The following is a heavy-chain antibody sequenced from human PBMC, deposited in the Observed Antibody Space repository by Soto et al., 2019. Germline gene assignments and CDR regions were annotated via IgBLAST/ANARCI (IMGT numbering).Heavy chain of an antibody. CDR2: INWNSGSI. V-gene: IGHV3-9*01. Sequence: GGSLRLSCAASGFTFDAYAMHWVRQAPGKGLEWVAGINWNSGSIGHADSVRGRFTISRDSAKNSLYLPMNRLRVEDPAVDYCVKDKGLRKGHYSYGMDVWGQGTTVTVSS. CDR3: VKDKGLRKGHYSYGMDV. CDR1: GFTFDAYA. J-gene: IGHJ6*02.